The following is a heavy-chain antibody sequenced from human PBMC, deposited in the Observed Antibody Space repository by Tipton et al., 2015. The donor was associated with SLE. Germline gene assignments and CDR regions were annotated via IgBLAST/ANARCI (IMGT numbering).Heavy chain of an antibody. J-gene: IGHJ1*01. Sequence: TLSLTCTVSGGSISSHYWSWIRQPPGKGLEWIAYIYYSGSTYYNPSLKSRVTISVDTSKNQFSLKLSSVTAADTAVYYCARSGLYSSSWDVEYFQHWGQGTLVTVSS. D-gene: IGHD6-13*01. CDR1: GGSISSHY. V-gene: IGHV4-59*11. CDR3: ARSGLYSSSWDVEYFQH. CDR2: IYYSGST.